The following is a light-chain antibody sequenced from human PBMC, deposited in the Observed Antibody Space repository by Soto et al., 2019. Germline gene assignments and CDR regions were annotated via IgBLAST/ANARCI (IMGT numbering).Light chain of an antibody. V-gene: IGKV3-11*01. J-gene: IGKJ1*01. CDR3: QQRSDWPWT. CDR2: DVS. Sequence: QSPATLSLSKGERGTLSCRASESVTTYLAWYQQKPGQAPRLLVYDVSNRATGIPARFSGGGSGTDFTLTISNLEPEDFAVYYCQQRSDWPWTFGQGTMVDVK. CDR1: ESVTTY.